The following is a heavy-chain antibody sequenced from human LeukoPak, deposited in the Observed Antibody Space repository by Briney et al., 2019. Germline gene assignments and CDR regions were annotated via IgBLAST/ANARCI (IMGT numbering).Heavy chain of an antibody. Sequence: GGSLRLSCAASGFTFSSYAMHWVRQAPGKGLEWVAVISYDGSNKYYADSVKGRFTISRDNSKNTLYLQMNSLRAEDTAVYYCAKDRGGGIVVVVAAHYYFDYWGQGTLVTVSS. V-gene: IGHV3-30*04. CDR1: GFTFSSYA. CDR3: AKDRGGGIVVVVAAHYYFDY. J-gene: IGHJ4*02. D-gene: IGHD2-15*01. CDR2: ISYDGSNK.